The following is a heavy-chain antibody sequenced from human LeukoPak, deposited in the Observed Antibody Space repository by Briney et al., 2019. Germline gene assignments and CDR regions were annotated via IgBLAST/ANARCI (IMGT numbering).Heavy chain of an antibody. J-gene: IGHJ6*03. CDR3: ARDRSRDYYYYYMDV. Sequence: GSLRLSCAASGFTFTNYGMHWVRQAPGKGLERVAFIRYDGSNEDYVDSVKGRFTISRDNSKNTLYLQMNSLRAEDTAVYYCARDRSRDYYYYYMDVWGKGTTVTVSS. V-gene: IGHV3-30*02. CDR1: GFTFTNYG. CDR2: IRYDGSNE.